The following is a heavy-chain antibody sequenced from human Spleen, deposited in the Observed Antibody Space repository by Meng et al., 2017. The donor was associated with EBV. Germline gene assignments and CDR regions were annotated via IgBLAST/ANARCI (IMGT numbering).Heavy chain of an antibody. CDR2: ISPYNGNT. J-gene: IGHJ4*02. CDR1: GYIFKNYG. Sequence: QVSRVQSGAEGKKPGASVKVSCKASGYIFKNYGISWVRQAPGQGLEWMGWISPYNGNTNSAQKFQGRVIMTTDTSRSTAYMELRSLTSDDTAVYYCARDRPIVRDIIINDYWGQGTPVTVSS. D-gene: IGHD3-10*01. V-gene: IGHV1-18*01. CDR3: ARDRPIVRDIIINDY.